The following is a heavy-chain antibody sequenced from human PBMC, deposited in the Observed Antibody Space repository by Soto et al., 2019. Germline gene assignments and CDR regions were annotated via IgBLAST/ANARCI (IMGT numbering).Heavy chain of an antibody. CDR3: ARHYGDY. Sequence: SETLSLTCTVSGGSLGSTSYYWGWIRQPPGKGLEWIGSIYYSGSTYYNPSLKSRVTISVDTSKNQFSLKLSSVTAADTAVYYCARHYGDYWGQGTLVTVSS. V-gene: IGHV4-39*01. J-gene: IGHJ4*02. D-gene: IGHD3-16*01. CDR1: GGSLGSTSYY. CDR2: IYYSGST.